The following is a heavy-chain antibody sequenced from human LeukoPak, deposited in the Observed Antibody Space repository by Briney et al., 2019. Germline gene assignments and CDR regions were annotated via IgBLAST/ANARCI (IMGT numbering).Heavy chain of an antibody. CDR1: GGSVSSGSYY. D-gene: IGHD3-9*01. J-gene: IGHJ4*02. CDR2: IYYSGST. Sequence: SETLSLTCTVSGGSVSSGSYYWSWIRQPPGKGLEWIGYIYYSGSTNYNPSLKSRVTISVDTSKNQFSLKLSSVTAADTAVYYCAGATYDILTGYYPLYFDSWGQGTLVTVSS. CDR3: AGATYDILTGYYPLYFDS. V-gene: IGHV4-61*01.